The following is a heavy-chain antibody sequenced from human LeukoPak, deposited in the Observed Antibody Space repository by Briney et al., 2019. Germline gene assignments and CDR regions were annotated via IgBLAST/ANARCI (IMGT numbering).Heavy chain of an antibody. D-gene: IGHD3-22*01. J-gene: IGHJ4*02. V-gene: IGHV3-9*01. CDR3: AKLTYYYDRH. Sequence: PGGSLRLSCAASGFTFDDYAMHWVRQAPGKGLEWVSGISWNSGSIGYADSVKGRFTISRDNSKNTLYLQMNSLRAEDTAVYYCAKLTYYYDRHWGQGTLVTVSS. CDR2: ISWNSGSI. CDR1: GFTFDDYA.